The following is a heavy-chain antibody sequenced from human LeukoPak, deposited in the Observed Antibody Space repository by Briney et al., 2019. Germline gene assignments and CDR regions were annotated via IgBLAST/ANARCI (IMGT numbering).Heavy chain of an antibody. Sequence: GGSPRLSCAASGFTFSSYEMNWVRQAPGKGLEWVSYISSSGSTIYYADSVKGRFTISRDNAKNSLYLQMNSLRAEDTAVYYCARAPSYDYVWGSYRYNFDYWGQGTLVTVSS. J-gene: IGHJ4*02. V-gene: IGHV3-48*03. D-gene: IGHD3-16*02. CDR2: ISSSGSTI. CDR1: GFTFSSYE. CDR3: ARAPSYDYVWGSYRYNFDY.